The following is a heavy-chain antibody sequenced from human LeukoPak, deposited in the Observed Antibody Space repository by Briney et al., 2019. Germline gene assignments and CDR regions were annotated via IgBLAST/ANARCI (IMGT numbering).Heavy chain of an antibody. CDR2: IYYSGST. J-gene: IGHJ4*02. CDR1: GGSISSYY. Sequence: PSETLSLTCTVSGGSISSYYWSWIRQPPGKGLEWIGYIYYSGSTNYNPSLKSRVTISVDTSKNQFSLKLSSVTAADTAVYYCAIERNYYGSGSYPDYWGQGTLVTVSS. V-gene: IGHV4-59*01. D-gene: IGHD3-10*01. CDR3: AIERNYYGSGSYPDY.